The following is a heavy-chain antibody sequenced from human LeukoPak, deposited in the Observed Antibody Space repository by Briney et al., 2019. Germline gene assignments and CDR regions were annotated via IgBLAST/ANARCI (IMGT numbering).Heavy chain of an antibody. D-gene: IGHD2-2*01. Sequence: SETLSLTCTVSGGSISSGDYYWGWIRQPPGRGLEWIEYIYYSGSTYYNPSLKSRVTISVDTSKNQFSLKLSSVTAADTAVYYCASELVVVPAAITAGFDPWGQGTLVTVSS. J-gene: IGHJ5*02. CDR1: GGSISSGDYY. CDR3: ASELVVVPAAITAGFDP. CDR2: IYYSGST. V-gene: IGHV4-30-4*01.